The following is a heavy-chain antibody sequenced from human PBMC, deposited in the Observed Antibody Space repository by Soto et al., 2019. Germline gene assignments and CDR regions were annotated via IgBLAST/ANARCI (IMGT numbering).Heavy chain of an antibody. CDR1: GFTFSSFW. J-gene: IGHJ5*02. V-gene: IGHV3-7*01. Sequence: PVGSLRLSCAASGFTFSSFWMTWVRHFPGKGLEWVATIKQDGNEKYYVDSVKGRFSISRDNAKSSLYLQMNSLRAEDTALYYCPSEVYREYSDTIAWRQGTLVTVS. D-gene: IGHD5-18*01. CDR3: PSEVYREYSDTIA. CDR2: IKQDGNEK.